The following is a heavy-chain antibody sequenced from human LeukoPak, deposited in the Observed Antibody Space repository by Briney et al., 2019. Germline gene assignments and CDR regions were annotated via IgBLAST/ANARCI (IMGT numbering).Heavy chain of an antibody. D-gene: IGHD2-2*01. Sequence: GAAVKVSCKASGYTFTSYGISWVRQAPGQGLEWMGWISAYNGNTNYAQKLQGRVTMTTDTSTSTAYMELRILRSDDTAVYYCARWDTDIVVVPAAKAAGADMDVWGKGTTVTVSS. J-gene: IGHJ6*03. V-gene: IGHV1-18*01. CDR1: GYTFTSYG. CDR2: ISAYNGNT. CDR3: ARWDTDIVVVPAAKAAGADMDV.